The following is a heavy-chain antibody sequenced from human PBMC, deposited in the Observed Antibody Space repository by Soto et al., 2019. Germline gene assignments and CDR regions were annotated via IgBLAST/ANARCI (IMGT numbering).Heavy chain of an antibody. CDR3: ASDRVFTRHSAPDWFDP. Sequence: QVQLVQSGAEVKKPGASVKVSCKASGYTFTSYGISWVRQAPGQGLEWMGWISAYNGNTNYAQKLQGRVTMTTDTSTSTAYMELRSLRSDDTVVYYCASDRVFTRHSAPDWFDPWGQGTLVTVSS. J-gene: IGHJ5*02. V-gene: IGHV1-18*01. D-gene: IGHD2-21*01. CDR2: ISAYNGNT. CDR1: GYTFTSYG.